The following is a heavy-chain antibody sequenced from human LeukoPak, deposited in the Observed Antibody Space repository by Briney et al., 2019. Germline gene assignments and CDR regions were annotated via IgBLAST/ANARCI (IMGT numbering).Heavy chain of an antibody. CDR1: GFTVSSNY. Sequence: AGGSLRLSCAASGFTVSSNYMSWVRQAPGKGLEWVSAIYSGGSTYYADSVKGRFTISRHNSKNTLYLQMNSLRAEDTAVYYCARGSRDGYNYEDYYYYYGMDVWGQGTTVTVSS. J-gene: IGHJ6*02. V-gene: IGHV3-53*04. CDR2: IYSGGST. CDR3: ARGSRDGYNYEDYYYYYGMDV. D-gene: IGHD5-24*01.